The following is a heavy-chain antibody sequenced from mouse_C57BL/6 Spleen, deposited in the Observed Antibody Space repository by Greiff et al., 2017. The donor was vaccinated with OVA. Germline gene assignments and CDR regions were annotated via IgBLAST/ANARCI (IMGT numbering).Heavy chain of an antibody. Sequence: EVQLQESGPELVKPGASVKISCKASGYSFTGYYMNWVKQSPEKSLEWIGEINPSTGGTTYNQKFKAKATLTVDKSSSTAYMQLKSLTSEDSAVYYCARQNWFAYWGQGTLVTVSA. CDR2: INPSTGGT. V-gene: IGHV1-42*01. CDR3: ARQNWFAY. CDR1: GYSFTGYY. J-gene: IGHJ3*01.